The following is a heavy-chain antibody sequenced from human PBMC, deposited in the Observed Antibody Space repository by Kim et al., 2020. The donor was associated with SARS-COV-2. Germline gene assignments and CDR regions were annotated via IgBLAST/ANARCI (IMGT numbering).Heavy chain of an antibody. J-gene: IGHJ1*01. CDR2: ITGSADNT. V-gene: IGHV3-23*01. CDR3: AKEDSSSSYYPFHR. CDR1: GFTFSAYA. D-gene: IGHD6-13*01. Sequence: GGSLRLSCAASGFTFSAYAMTWVRQSPGKGLEWVSSITGSADNTYSADSVKGRFTISRDNSKNTLYLQMNSLRAEDTAVYYCAKEDSSSSYYPFHRWGQGTLVTVSS.